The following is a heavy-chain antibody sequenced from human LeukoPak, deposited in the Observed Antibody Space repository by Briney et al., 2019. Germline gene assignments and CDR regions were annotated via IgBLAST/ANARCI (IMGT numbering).Heavy chain of an antibody. V-gene: IGHV1-18*01. CDR3: AHSGSCYHPLCVDY. CDR2: ISAYNGNT. D-gene: IGHD1-26*01. CDR1: GYTFTSYG. J-gene: IGHJ4*02. Sequence: GASVKVSCKASGYTFTSYGISWVRQAPGQGLEWMGWISAYNGNTNYAQKLQGRVTMTTDTSTSEAYMELSRLRSDDTAVYYCAHSGSCYHPLCVDYWGQGTLVTVSS.